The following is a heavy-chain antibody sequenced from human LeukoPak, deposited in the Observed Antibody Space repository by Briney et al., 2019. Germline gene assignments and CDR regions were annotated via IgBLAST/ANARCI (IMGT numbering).Heavy chain of an antibody. Sequence: PSETLSLTCTVSGGSFSSYYWSWIRQPPGKGLQCIGYIYTSGSTNYNPSLKSRVTISVDTSKNQFSLKLGSVTAADTAVYYCARSTMIALFDYWGQGTLVTVSS. CDR1: GGSFSSYY. D-gene: IGHD3-22*01. V-gene: IGHV4-4*09. CDR3: ARSTMIALFDY. CDR2: IYTSGST. J-gene: IGHJ4*02.